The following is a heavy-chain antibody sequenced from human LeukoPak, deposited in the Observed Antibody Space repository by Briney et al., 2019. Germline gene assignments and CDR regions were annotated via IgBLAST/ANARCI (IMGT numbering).Heavy chain of an antibody. CDR1: GFTFSSYA. D-gene: IGHD3-10*01. J-gene: IGHJ6*02. V-gene: IGHV3-30*04. CDR2: ISYDGSNK. Sequence: PGGSLRLSCAASGFTFSSYAMHWVRQAPGKGLEWVAVISYDGSNKYYADSVKGRFTISRDNSKNTLYLQMNSLRAEDTAEYYCANTDGSGSYARGRYYYYGMDVWGQGTTVTVSS. CDR3: ANTDGSGSYARGRYYYYGMDV.